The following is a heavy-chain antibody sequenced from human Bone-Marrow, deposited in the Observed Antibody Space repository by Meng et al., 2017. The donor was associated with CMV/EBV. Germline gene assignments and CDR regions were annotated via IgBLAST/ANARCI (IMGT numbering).Heavy chain of an antibody. CDR3: ARDPAYSRSSNSRY. CDR2: ISGFNGDT. V-gene: IGHV1-18*01. CDR1: GGTFSSYA. J-gene: IGHJ4*02. Sequence: ASVKVSCKASGGTFSSYAISWVRQAPGQGLEWMGWISGFNGDTKYAQRLQDRLTMTTDTSATTAYMELRSLSSDDTAVYYCARDPAYSRSSNSRYWGQGTRVTGSS. D-gene: IGHD6-6*01.